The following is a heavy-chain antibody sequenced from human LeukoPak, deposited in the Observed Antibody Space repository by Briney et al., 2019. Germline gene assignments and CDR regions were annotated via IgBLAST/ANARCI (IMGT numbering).Heavy chain of an antibody. CDR2: ICYSGGT. D-gene: IGHD5-24*01. CDR3: ARHVGRWLQRGRDAFDI. V-gene: IGHV4-59*08. Sequence: AGTLSLTCTVSGGSISSYYWSWIRQPPGKGLEWVGYICYSGGTNYNPSLKSRVTTSVETSKPQSPRNLSSANAAATAVYYCARHVGRWLQRGRDAFDIWGQGTMVTVSS. CDR1: GGSISSYY. J-gene: IGHJ3*02.